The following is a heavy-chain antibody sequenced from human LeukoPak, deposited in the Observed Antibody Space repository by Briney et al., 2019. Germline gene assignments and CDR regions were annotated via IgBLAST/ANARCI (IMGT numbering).Heavy chain of an antibody. D-gene: IGHD3-3*01. CDR2: IYSGTIT. V-gene: IGHV3-53*01. CDR1: GFIVSSYY. J-gene: IGHJ5*02. Sequence: GGSLRLSCAASGFIVSSYYISWVRQAPGKGLEWVSVIYSGTITYYADSVKGRFTISRDNSKNTLYLQMNSLRAEDTAVYYCARDSYYDFWSGYGNWFDPWGQGTLVTVSS. CDR3: ARDSYYDFWSGYGNWFDP.